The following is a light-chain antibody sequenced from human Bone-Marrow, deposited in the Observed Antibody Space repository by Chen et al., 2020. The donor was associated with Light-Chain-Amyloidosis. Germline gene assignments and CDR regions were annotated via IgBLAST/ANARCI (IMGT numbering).Light chain of an antibody. V-gene: IGLV3-25*03. CDR3: QSADSSGTYEVI. CDR1: DLPTKY. CDR2: RDT. Sequence: SYDLTQPPSVSVSPEQTARLTCSGDDLPTKYAYWYQQKPGQAPVLVIHRDTERPSGISERFSGSSSGTTATLTISGVQAEDEADYHCQSADSSGTYEVIFGGGTKLTVL. J-gene: IGLJ2*01.